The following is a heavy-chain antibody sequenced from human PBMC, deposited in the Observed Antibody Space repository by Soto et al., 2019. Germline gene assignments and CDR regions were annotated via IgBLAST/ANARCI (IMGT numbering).Heavy chain of an antibody. Sequence: QVQLVQSGAEVKKPGASVKVSCKASGYSFTNFGVTWVRQAPGQGLEWMGWITPYNDNTHYVQKLQGRVTMTTDTSTTTAYMELRSLRSDDTAVYYCAGALLGKLLINWFDPWGQGTLVTVSS. CDR1: GYSFTNFG. J-gene: IGHJ5*02. CDR3: AGALLGKLLINWFDP. V-gene: IGHV1-18*01. CDR2: ITPYNDNT. D-gene: IGHD1-7*01.